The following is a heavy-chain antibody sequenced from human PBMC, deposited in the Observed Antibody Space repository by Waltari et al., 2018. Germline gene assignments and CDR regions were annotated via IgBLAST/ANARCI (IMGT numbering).Heavy chain of an antibody. D-gene: IGHD5-18*01. J-gene: IGHJ2*01. CDR1: GGSISSGSYY. V-gene: IGHV4-61*02. CDR2: LYTSGST. Sequence: QVQLQESGPGLVTPSQTLSLTCTVPGGSISSGSYYWSWTRQPDGEGLEWIGRLYTSGSTNYNPSLKSRVTISVDTSKNQFSLKLSSVTAADTAVYYCARDDDSYGYSGTYWYFDLWGRGTLVTVSS. CDR3: ARDDDSYGYSGTYWYFDL.